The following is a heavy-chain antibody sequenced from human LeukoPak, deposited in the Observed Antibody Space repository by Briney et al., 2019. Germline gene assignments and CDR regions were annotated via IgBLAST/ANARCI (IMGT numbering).Heavy chain of an antibody. J-gene: IGHJ4*02. CDR1: GGSFSGYN. CDR2: INHSGST. Sequence: SEILSLTCTVYGGSFSGYNWSWIRQPPGKGLEWIGEINHSGSTNYNPSLKSRVTISVDTSKNQFSLKLSSVTAADTAVYYCATRGYYLDYWGQGTLVTVSS. D-gene: IGHD3-22*01. CDR3: ATRGYYLDY. V-gene: IGHV4-34*01.